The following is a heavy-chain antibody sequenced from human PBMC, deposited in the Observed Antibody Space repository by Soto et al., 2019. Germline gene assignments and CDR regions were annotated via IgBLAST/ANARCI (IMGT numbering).Heavy chain of an antibody. V-gene: IGHV4-59*08. J-gene: IGHJ6*02. Sequence: SETLSLTCSVSGDSISSYYWSWIRQSPGKGLKWIGYIYYSGSTTYNPSLKSRVTISVDRPKNQFSLRLTSVTAADTAVYYCARNSPLFENDYYGLVVWGPGTSVT. D-gene: IGHD3-10*01. CDR1: GDSISSYY. CDR3: ARNSPLFENDYYGLVV. CDR2: IYYSGST.